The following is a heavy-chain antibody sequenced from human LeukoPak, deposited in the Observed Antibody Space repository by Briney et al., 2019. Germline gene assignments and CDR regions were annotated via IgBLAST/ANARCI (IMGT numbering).Heavy chain of an antibody. D-gene: IGHD2-15*01. J-gene: IGHJ4*02. Sequence: SETLSLTCTVSGGSISSSSYYWGWIRQPPGKGLEWIGSIYYSGSTYYNPSLKSRVTISVDTSKNQFSLKLSSVTAADTAVYYCARHVGYCSGGSCYPEYYFDYWGRGTLVTVSS. CDR3: ARHVGYCSGGSCYPEYYFDY. CDR1: GGSISSSSYY. CDR2: IYYSGST. V-gene: IGHV4-39*01.